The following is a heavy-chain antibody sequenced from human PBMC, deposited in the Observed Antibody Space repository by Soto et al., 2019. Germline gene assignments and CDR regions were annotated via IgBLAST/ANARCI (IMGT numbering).Heavy chain of an antibody. Sequence: SETLSLTCTVSGGSISIYYWSWIRQPLGKGLEWIGYIYYSGSTNYNPSLKSRVTIPVDTSKNQFSLKLSSVTAADTAVYYCARGGQFYDYIWGSYRIDAFDIWGQGTMVTVS. CDR2: IYYSGST. CDR3: ARGGQFYDYIWGSYRIDAFDI. J-gene: IGHJ3*02. V-gene: IGHV4-59*01. D-gene: IGHD3-16*02. CDR1: GGSISIYY.